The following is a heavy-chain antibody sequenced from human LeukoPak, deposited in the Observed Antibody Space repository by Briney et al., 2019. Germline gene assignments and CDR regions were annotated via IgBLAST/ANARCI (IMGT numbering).Heavy chain of an antibody. CDR1: GFTFSSYE. J-gene: IGHJ5*02. Sequence: GGSLRLSCAASGFTFSSYEMNWVRQAPGKGLEWISYISSSGSSRYYADSVKGRFTISRDNAKNSLYLQMNSLRAEDTAVYYCAKDYYYGGNPWGRGTLVTVSS. V-gene: IGHV3-48*03. D-gene: IGHD4-23*01. CDR3: AKDYYYGGNP. CDR2: ISSSGSSR.